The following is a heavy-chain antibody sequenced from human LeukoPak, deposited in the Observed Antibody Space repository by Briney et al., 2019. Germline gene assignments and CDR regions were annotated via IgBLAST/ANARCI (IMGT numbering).Heavy chain of an antibody. D-gene: IGHD5-18*01. V-gene: IGHV3-30-3*01. CDR2: ISYDGSNK. CDR3: ARAFGYSYGYANLDY. Sequence: PGGSLRLSCAASGFTFSSYAMHWVRQAPGKGLEWVAVISYDGSNKYYADSVKGRFTISRDNSKNTLYLQMNSLRAEDTAVYYCARAFGYSYGYANLDYWGQGTLVTVSS. CDR1: GFTFSSYA. J-gene: IGHJ4*02.